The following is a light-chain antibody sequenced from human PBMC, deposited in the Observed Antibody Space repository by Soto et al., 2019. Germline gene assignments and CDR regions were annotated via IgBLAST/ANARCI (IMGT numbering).Light chain of an antibody. V-gene: IGKV3-20*01. CDR2: GAS. CDR1: QSVSSSY. Sequence: EIVLTQSPGTLSLSPGERATLSCRASQSVSSSYLAWYQQKPGQAPRLLIYGASGRATGIPDRFSGSGSGTDFTLTISRLEPEDFAVYYCHQYGSLYTFGQGTKLEIK. CDR3: HQYGSLYT. J-gene: IGKJ2*01.